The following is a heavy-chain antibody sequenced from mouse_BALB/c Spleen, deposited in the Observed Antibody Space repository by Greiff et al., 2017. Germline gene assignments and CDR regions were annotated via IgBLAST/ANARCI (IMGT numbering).Heavy chain of an antibody. CDR2: ISYDGSN. Sequence: ESGPGLVKPSQSLSLTCSVTGYSITSGYYWNWIRQFPGNKLEWMGYISYDGSNNYNPSLKNRISITRDTSKNQFFLKLNSVTTEDTATYYCGTSQFAYWGQGTLVTVSA. J-gene: IGHJ3*01. CDR3: GTSQFAY. CDR1: GYSITSGYY. V-gene: IGHV3-6*02.